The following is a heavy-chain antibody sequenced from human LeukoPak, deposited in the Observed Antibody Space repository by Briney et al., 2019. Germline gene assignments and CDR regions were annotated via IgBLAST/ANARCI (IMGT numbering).Heavy chain of an antibody. Sequence: KTGGSLRLSCAASGFTFSSYAMSWVRQAPGKGLEWVSAISGSGGSTYYADSVKGRFTISRDNSKNTLYLQMNSLRAEDTAVYYCAKSYSSGLNYFDYWGQGTLVTVSS. CDR3: AKSYSSGLNYFDY. CDR1: GFTFSSYA. D-gene: IGHD6-19*01. J-gene: IGHJ4*02. V-gene: IGHV3-23*01. CDR2: ISGSGGST.